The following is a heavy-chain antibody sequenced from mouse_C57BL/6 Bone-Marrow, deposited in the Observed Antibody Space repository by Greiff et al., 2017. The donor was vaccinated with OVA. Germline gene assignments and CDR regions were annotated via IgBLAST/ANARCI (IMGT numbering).Heavy chain of an antibody. J-gene: IGHJ2*01. CDR2: ISDGGSYT. V-gene: IGHV5-4*01. CDR1: GFTFSSYA. D-gene: IGHD2-4*01. Sequence: EVHLVESGGGLVKPGGSLKLSCAASGFTFSSYAMSWVRQTPEKRLEWVATISDGGSYTYYPDNVKGRFTISRDNANNNLYLQMSHLKSEDTAMYYCARRGLRRGGDFDYWGQGTTLTVSS. CDR3: ARRGLRRGGDFDY.